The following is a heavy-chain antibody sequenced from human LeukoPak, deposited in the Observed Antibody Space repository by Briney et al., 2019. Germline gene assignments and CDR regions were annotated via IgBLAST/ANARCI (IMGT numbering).Heavy chain of an antibody. CDR3: ARTRGYRVDY. CDR1: GFTFNSYS. CDR2: ISYDGGNK. V-gene: IGHV3-30-3*01. D-gene: IGHD1-1*01. J-gene: IGHJ4*02. Sequence: GGSLRLSCAASGFTFNSYSMHWVRQAPGKGLEWVAVISYDGGNKYFADSVKGRFTISRDNSKNTLYLQMNSLRAEDTAVYYCARTRGYRVDYWGQGTLVTVSS.